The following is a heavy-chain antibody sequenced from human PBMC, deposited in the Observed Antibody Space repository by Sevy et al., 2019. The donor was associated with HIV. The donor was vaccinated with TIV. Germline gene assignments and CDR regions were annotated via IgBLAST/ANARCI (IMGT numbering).Heavy chain of an antibody. D-gene: IGHD1-26*01. J-gene: IGHJ4*02. V-gene: IGHV3-7*01. CDR3: ARVRGSGSYYGGYYFDY. Sequence: GESLKISCAASGFTFSSYWMSWVRQAPGKGLEWVANIKQDGSEKYYVDSVKGRFTISRDNAKNSLYLQMNSLRAEDTAVYYCARVRGSGSYYGGYYFDYWGQGTLVTVSS. CDR2: IKQDGSEK. CDR1: GFTFSSYW.